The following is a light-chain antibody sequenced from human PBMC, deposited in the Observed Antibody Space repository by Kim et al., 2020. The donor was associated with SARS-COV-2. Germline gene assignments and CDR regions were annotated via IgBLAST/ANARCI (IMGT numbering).Light chain of an antibody. V-gene: IGLV1-44*01. CDR2: SNN. Sequence: RMILSCSGRSPITGSNPVNWYPQLPVTAPKLPFYSNNRRPSGVPARFSGSKSGTSASLAISGLQSEDEADYYCAAWDDSLNGRGVFGGGTQLTVL. J-gene: IGLJ2*01. CDR1: SPITGSNP. CDR3: AAWDDSLNGRGV.